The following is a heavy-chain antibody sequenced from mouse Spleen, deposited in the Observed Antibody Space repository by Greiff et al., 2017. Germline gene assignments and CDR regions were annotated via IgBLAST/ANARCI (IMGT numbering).Heavy chain of an antibody. D-gene: IGHD1-1*01. V-gene: IGHV1-69*02. Sequence: QVQLQQPGAELVKPGASVKLSCKASGYTFTSYWMHWVKQRPGQGLEWIGEIDPSDSYTNYNQKFKGKATLTVDKSSSTAYMQLSSLTSEDSAVYYCARNYYGSKNSLFDYWGQGTTLTVSS. CDR1: GYTFTSYW. CDR3: ARNYYGSKNSLFDY. CDR2: IDPSDSYT. J-gene: IGHJ2*01.